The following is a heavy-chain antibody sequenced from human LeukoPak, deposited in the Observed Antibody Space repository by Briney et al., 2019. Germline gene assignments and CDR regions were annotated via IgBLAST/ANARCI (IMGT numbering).Heavy chain of an antibody. Sequence: GGSLRLSCAASGFTFSNYGMHWVRQAPGKGLEWVAVISYDGSNKYYADSVKGRFTISRDNSKNTLYLQMNSLRAEDTAVYYCASGERERRFDYWGQGTLVTVSS. J-gene: IGHJ4*02. CDR2: ISYDGSNK. D-gene: IGHD1-26*01. CDR3: ASGERERRFDY. V-gene: IGHV3-30*03. CDR1: GFTFSNYG.